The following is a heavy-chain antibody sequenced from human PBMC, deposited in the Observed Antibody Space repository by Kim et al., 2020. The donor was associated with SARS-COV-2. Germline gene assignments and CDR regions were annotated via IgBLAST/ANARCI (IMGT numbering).Heavy chain of an antibody. CDR1: GGSISSGGYY. J-gene: IGHJ5*02. CDR2: IYYSGST. V-gene: IGHV4-31*03. D-gene: IGHD3-3*01. CDR3: ARVVGEITIFGVVIVNWFDP. Sequence: SETLSLTCTVSGGSISSGGYYWSWIRQHPGKGLEWIGYIYYSGSTYYNPSLKSRVTISVDTSKNQFSLKLSSVTAADTAVYYCARVVGEITIFGVVIVNWFDPWGQGTLVTVSS.